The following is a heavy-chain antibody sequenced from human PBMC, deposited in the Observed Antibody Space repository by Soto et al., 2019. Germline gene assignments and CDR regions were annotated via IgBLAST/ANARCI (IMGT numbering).Heavy chain of an antibody. J-gene: IGHJ6*02. CDR1: GGSFSGYY. Sequence: SETLSLTCAVYGGSFSGYYWSWIRQPPGKGLEWSGEINHSGSTNYNPSLKSRVTISVDTSKNQFSLKLSSVTAADTAVYYCAREGRTYYDFWSGYRYYYYGMDVWGQGTTVTVSS. CDR3: AREGRTYYDFWSGYRYYYYGMDV. CDR2: INHSGST. D-gene: IGHD3-3*01. V-gene: IGHV4-34*01.